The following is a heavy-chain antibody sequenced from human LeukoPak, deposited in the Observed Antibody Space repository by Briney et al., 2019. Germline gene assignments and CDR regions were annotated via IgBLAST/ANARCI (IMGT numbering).Heavy chain of an antibody. CDR3: GRDRALAGTAPDAFDI. Sequence: ASVKVSCKASGYTFTGYYIHWVRQAPGQGLEWMAWINPNSGGVKYAQKFQGRVTMTRDTSISTAYLELTRLRSDDSAVYYCGRDRALAGTAPDAFDIWGQGTMVTVSS. CDR1: GYTFTGYY. V-gene: IGHV1-2*02. J-gene: IGHJ3*02. CDR2: INPNSGGV. D-gene: IGHD6-19*01.